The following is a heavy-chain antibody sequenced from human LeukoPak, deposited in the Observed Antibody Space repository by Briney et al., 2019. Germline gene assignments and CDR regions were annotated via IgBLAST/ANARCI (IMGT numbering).Heavy chain of an antibody. CDR1: GYSISRGQD. CDR2: IYHSGST. V-gene: IGHV4-38-2*02. CDR3: APPRVHGRGLQLDH. J-gene: IGHJ4*02. Sequence: PSETLSLTRTVSGYSISRGQDWGWIRQPPGKGLEWIGRIYHSGSTYYNPSLKSRVTISVDASKNQFSLKLSSVVAADTTVYYCAPPRVHGRGLQLDHWGQGTLVTVSS. D-gene: IGHD1-1*01.